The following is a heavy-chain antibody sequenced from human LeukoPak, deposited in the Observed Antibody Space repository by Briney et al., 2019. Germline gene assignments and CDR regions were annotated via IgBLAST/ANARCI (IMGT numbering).Heavy chain of an antibody. Sequence: SVKVSCKASGGTFSSYAISWVRQAPGQGLDWMGRIIPIFVTATYAQKFQGRATFTTAESTSTAHSVLSCLASEQTAVSYFSRGSYYYDSSGLDYWGQGTLVTVSS. J-gene: IGHJ4*02. CDR2: IIPIFVTA. CDR3: SRGSYYYDSSGLDY. V-gene: IGHV1-69*05. D-gene: IGHD3-22*01. CDR1: GGTFSSYA.